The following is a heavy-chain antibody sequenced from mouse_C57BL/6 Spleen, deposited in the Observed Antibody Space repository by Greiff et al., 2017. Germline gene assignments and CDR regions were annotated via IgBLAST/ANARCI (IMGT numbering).Heavy chain of an antibody. V-gene: IGHV1-9*01. D-gene: IGHD1-1*01. Sequence: QVQLKESGAELMKPGASVKLSCKATGYTFTGYWIEWVKQRPGHGLEWIGEILPGSGSTNYNEKFKGKATFTADTSSNTAYMQRSSRTTEDSAIYYCARRETFMGAYWGQGTLVTVSA. CDR1: GYTFTGYW. CDR2: ILPGSGST. CDR3: ARRETFMGAY. J-gene: IGHJ3*01.